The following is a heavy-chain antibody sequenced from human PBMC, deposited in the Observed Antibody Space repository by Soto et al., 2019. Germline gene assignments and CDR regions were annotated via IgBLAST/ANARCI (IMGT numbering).Heavy chain of an antibody. V-gene: IGHV2-5*02. D-gene: IGHD3-3*01. J-gene: IGHJ4*02. CDR2: IYWDDDK. Sequence: QITLNESGPTVVRPTETLTLTCRFSGFSLTTSGVGVGWIRQSPGKAPEWLALIYWDDDKRYSASLKIRLTITKDTTKNQVVLTVSDLDPTDTATYYCAPRVLRTVFGLVTTTAIYFDFWGQGTPVAVSS. CDR1: GFSLTTSGVG. CDR3: APRVLRTVFGLVTTTAIYFDF.